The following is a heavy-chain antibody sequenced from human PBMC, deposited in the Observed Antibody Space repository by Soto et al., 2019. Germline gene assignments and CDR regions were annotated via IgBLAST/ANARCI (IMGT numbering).Heavy chain of an antibody. J-gene: IGHJ4*02. D-gene: IGHD3-10*01. V-gene: IGHV1-8*01. CDR1: GYTFSNYD. CDR3: AKVSRKGSAIDFDY. CDR2: VNPNNGDT. Sequence: QVQLVQSGAELKKPGASVKVSCKASGYTFSNYDMIWVRQATGQGPEWIGWVNPNNGDTGYAQKFQGRVNLTTDISTTTAYMELTSLRSEDTAIYYCAKVSRKGSAIDFDYWGQGTLITVSS.